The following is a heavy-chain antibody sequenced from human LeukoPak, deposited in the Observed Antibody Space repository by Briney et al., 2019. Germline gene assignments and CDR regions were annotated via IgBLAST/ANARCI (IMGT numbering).Heavy chain of an antibody. CDR3: AMSGYRGWFDP. J-gene: IGHJ5*02. Sequence: KPSETLSLTCTVSGGSISGGGYYWSWIRQHPGKGLEWIGYIYHSGSTYYNPSLKSRVTISVDRSKNQFSLKLSSVTAADTAVYYCAMSGYRGWFDPWGQGTLVTVSS. CDR2: IYHSGST. V-gene: IGHV4-30-2*01. D-gene: IGHD3-3*01. CDR1: GGSISGGGYY.